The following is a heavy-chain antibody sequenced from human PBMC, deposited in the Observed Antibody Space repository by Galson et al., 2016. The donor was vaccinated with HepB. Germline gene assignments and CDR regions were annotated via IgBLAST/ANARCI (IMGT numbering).Heavy chain of an antibody. Sequence: LRLSCAASGFAFSSYSMNWDRQAPGKGLGWVSYISSRSSTQYYADSVKGRFTISRDNVQNSLSLHTNSVRAEDTAVYYCARDCDYICYTEASGFDFWGQGTLVTVSS. V-gene: IGHV3-48*01. D-gene: IGHD2-8*01. CDR1: GFAFSSYS. CDR3: ARDCDYICYTEASGFDF. J-gene: IGHJ4*02. CDR2: ISSRSSTQ.